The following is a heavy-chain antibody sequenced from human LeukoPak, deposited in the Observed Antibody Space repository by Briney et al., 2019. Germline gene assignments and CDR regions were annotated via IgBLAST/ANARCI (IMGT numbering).Heavy chain of an antibody. Sequence: VQPGGSLRLSCASSGFTSSAYHMNWVRQAPGKGLEWISFISTDSGTLYYADSVKGRFTISRNNAANSLYLQMNNLRDEDTAVYYCARRDPFDYWGQGTMVTVSS. J-gene: IGHJ4*02. CDR2: ISTDSGTL. CDR3: ARRDPFDY. CDR1: GFTSSAYH. V-gene: IGHV3-48*02.